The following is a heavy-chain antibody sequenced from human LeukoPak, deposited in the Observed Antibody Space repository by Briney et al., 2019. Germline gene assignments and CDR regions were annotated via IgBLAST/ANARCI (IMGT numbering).Heavy chain of an antibody. V-gene: IGHV3-74*01. CDR2: INSDGSST. CDR3: ARGPHYYDKSVAFDI. CDR1: GFTFSSYW. D-gene: IGHD3-22*01. Sequence: GGSLRLSCAASGFTFSSYWMHWVRQAPGKGLVWVSRINSDGSSTSYADSVKGRFTISRDNAKNTLYLQMNSLRAEDTAVYYCARGPHYYDKSVAFDIWGQGIMVTVSS. J-gene: IGHJ3*02.